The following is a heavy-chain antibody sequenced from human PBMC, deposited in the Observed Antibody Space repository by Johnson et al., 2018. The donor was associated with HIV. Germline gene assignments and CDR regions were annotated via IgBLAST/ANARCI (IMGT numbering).Heavy chain of an antibody. J-gene: IGHJ3*02. D-gene: IGHD1-26*01. V-gene: IGHV3-13*01. CDR2: IGTAGDT. CDR1: GFTFSSYD. CDR3: AKDQGGRGSYLVGAFDI. Sequence: VQLVESGGVVVQPGGSLRLSCAASGFTFSSYDMHWVRQATGKGLEWVSAIGTAGDTYYPGSVKGRFTISRENAKNTLYLQMNSLRAEYTAVYYCAKDQGGRGSYLVGAFDIWGQGTMVTVSS.